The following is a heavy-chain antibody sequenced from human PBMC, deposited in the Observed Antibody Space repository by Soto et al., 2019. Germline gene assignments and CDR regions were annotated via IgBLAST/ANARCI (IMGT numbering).Heavy chain of an antibody. CDR1: GFTFSSYG. V-gene: IGHV3-33*01. D-gene: IGHD5-18*01. J-gene: IGHJ3*02. CDR2: IWYDGSNK. CDR3: ARDRVDTAMVDAFDI. Sequence: PGGSLRLSCAASGFTFSSYGMHWVRQAPGKGLEWVAVIWYDGSNKYYADSVKGRFTISRDNSKNTLYLQMNSLRAEDTAVYYCARDRVDTAMVDAFDIWGQGTMVTVSS.